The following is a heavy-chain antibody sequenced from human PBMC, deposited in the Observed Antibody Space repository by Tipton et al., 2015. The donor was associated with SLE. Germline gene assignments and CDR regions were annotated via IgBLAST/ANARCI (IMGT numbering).Heavy chain of an antibody. V-gene: IGHV4-30-2*01. CDR1: GGSISSGGYS. Sequence: TLSLTCAVSGGSISSGGYSWSWIRQPPGKGLEWIGEINHSGSTNYNPSLKSRVTISVDTSKNQFSLKLSSVTAADTAVYYCARELGWPWGQGTLVTVSS. CDR2: INHSGST. D-gene: IGHD7-27*01. J-gene: IGHJ5*02. CDR3: ARELGWP.